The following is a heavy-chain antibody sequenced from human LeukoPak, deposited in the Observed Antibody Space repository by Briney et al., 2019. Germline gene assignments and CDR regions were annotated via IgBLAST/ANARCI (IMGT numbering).Heavy chain of an antibody. J-gene: IGHJ4*02. D-gene: IGHD3-9*01. CDR3: ARVDDILTGYSYYFDY. CDR1: GGXISSSNW. V-gene: IGHV4-4*02. CDR2: IYHSGST. Sequence: PSGTLSLTCAVSGGXISSSNWWSWVRQPPGKGLEWIGEIYHSGSTNYNPSLKSRVTIPVDKSKNQFSLKLSSVTAADTAVYYCARVDDILTGYSYYFDYWGQGTLVTVSS.